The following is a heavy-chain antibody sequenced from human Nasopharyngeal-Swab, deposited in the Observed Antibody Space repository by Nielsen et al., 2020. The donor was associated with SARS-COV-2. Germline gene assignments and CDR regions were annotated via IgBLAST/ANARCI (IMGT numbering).Heavy chain of an antibody. CDR3: ARVSWDGYYYYYGLDV. CDR1: GGSISSGGYY. D-gene: IGHD5-24*01. J-gene: IGHJ6*02. Sequence: SETLSLTCTVSGGSISSGGYYWSWIRQHPGKGLEWIGYIYYSGSTNYNPSLKSRVTISVDTSQNQFSLKLSSVTAADTAVYYCARVSWDGYYYYYGLDVWGQGTTVTVSS. CDR2: IYYSGST. V-gene: IGHV4-61*08.